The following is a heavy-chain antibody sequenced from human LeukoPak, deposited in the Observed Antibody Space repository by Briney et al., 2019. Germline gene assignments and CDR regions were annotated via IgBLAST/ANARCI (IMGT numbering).Heavy chain of an antibody. J-gene: IGHJ4*02. Sequence: SVKASCKASGGTFSSYAISWVRQAPGQGLEWMGRITPILGIANYAQKFQGRVTITADKSTSTAYMELRSLRSDDTAVYYCARGTSGSYFVPYYFDYWGQGTLVTVSS. CDR1: GGTFSSYA. V-gene: IGHV1-69*04. CDR2: ITPILGIA. D-gene: IGHD1-26*01. CDR3: ARGTSGSYFVPYYFDY.